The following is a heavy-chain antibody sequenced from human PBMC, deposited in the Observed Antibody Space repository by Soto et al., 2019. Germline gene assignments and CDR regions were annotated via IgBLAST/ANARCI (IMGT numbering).Heavy chain of an antibody. Sequence: PSETLSLTCTVPGGSISSYYWSRIRQPPGKGLEWIGYIYYSGSTNYNPSLQSRVTISVDTSKNQFSLKLSTVTAADTAVYYCARHGPQGRLYNWNDPYYMDVWGKGTTVTVSS. CDR2: IYYSGST. J-gene: IGHJ6*03. CDR3: ARHGPQGRLYNWNDPYYMDV. D-gene: IGHD1-20*01. V-gene: IGHV4-59*08. CDR1: GGSISSYY.